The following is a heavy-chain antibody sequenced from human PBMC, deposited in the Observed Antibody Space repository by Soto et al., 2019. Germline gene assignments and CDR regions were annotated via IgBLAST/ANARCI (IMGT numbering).Heavy chain of an antibody. J-gene: IGHJ4*02. CDR3: ARDNGYESDY. V-gene: IGHV1-18*01. Sequence: VPVKVSCKASGYTFTSYGISWVRQAPGQGLEWMGWISAYNSNTNYAQKLQGRVTMTTDTSTSTAYMELRSLRSDDTAVYYCARDNGYESDYWGQGTLVTVSS. CDR2: ISAYNSNT. D-gene: IGHD5-12*01. CDR1: GYTFTSYG.